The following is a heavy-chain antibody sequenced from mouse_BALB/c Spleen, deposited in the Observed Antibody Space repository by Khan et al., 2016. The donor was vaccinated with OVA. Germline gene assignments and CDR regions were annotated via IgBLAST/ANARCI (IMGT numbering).Heavy chain of an antibody. J-gene: IGHJ2*01. D-gene: IGHD2-12*01. CDR1: VYTFTCYV. V-gene: IGHV1S136*01. Sequence: GQRQQPGPELVKPAASVKMSCGASVYTFTCYVIHWVKQKPGHGLEWIRYIYPFNDDTEYNEKFTSKATLTSDTSSSTAYMELRSLTSEDSAVYYCAKNYSYDVYFVYWGQGTPLPVSS. CDR3: AKNYSYDVYFVY. CDR2: IYPFNDDT.